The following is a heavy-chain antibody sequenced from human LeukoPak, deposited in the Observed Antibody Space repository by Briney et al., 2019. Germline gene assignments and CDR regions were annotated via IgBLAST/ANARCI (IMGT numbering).Heavy chain of an antibody. J-gene: IGHJ5*02. CDR1: GGSISSYY. CDR2: IYTSGST. D-gene: IGHD4-17*01. Sequence: PSETLSLTCTVSGGSISSYYWSWIRQPAGKGLEWIGRIYTSGSTNYNPSLKSRVPISVHTSKTPFSLKLSSVTAADTAVYYCARVQAYGEIDPWGQGTLVTVSS. CDR3: ARVQAYGEIDP. V-gene: IGHV4-4*07.